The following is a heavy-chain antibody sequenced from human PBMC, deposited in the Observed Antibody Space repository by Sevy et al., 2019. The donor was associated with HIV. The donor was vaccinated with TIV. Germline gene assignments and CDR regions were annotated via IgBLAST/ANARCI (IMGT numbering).Heavy chain of an antibody. V-gene: IGHV3-48*02. J-gene: IGHJ4*02. CDR3: ARDDTASYLPVS. D-gene: IGHD3-10*01. Sequence: GGSLRLSCAASGFTFSDYSLNWVRQAPGKGLEWVSYISRSGTTRHYADSVRGRFTISRDDAKNSLYLQMSCLRDEDTAVYYCARDDTASYLPVSWGQGTLVTVSS. CDR1: GFTFSDYS. CDR2: ISRSGTTR.